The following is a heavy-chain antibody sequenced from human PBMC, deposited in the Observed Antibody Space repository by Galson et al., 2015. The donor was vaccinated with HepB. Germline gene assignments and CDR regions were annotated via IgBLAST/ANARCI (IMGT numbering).Heavy chain of an antibody. V-gene: IGHV4-39*07. J-gene: IGHJ4*02. CDR1: GASISSSLYY. D-gene: IGHD5-18*01. CDR2: IYYTGNT. CDR3: ARAAGDSSTSANDY. Sequence: SETLSLTCTVSGASISSSLYYWVWIRQPPEKGLEWIGSIYYTGNTYYKSSLKSRVTISADMSKNQFSLKVNSVTAADTAVYYCARAAGDSSTSANDYWGQGTLVTVSS.